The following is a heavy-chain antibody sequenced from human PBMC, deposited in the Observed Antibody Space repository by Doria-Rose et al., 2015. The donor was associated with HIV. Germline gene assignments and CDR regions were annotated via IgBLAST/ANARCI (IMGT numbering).Heavy chain of an antibody. V-gene: IGHV2-26*01. CDR3: ARIKSSRWYHKYYFDF. Sequence: QVTLKESGPVLVKPTETLTLTCTVSGVSLSSPGMGVSWIRQPPWKALEWLANIFSDDERSFKTSLNSRLTISRGTSKSQVVLTMTDMDPVDTATYYCARIKSSRWYHKYYFDFWGQGTLVIVSA. CDR1: GVSLSSPGMG. J-gene: IGHJ4*02. D-gene: IGHD6-13*01. CDR2: IFSDDER.